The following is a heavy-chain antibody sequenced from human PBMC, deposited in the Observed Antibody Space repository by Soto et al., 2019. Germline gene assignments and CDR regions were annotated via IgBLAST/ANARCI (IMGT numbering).Heavy chain of an antibody. CDR3: ARVRGELFMGRDY. CDR2: INPNSGGT. CDR1: GYTFTGYY. D-gene: IGHD3-10*01. V-gene: IGHV1-2*02. J-gene: IGHJ4*02. Sequence: QVQLVQSGAEVKKPGASVKVSCKASGYTFTGYYMHWVRQAPGQGLEWMGWINPNSGGTNYAQKFQGRITMNRDTSISTAYMELSRLRSDDTAVYYCARVRGELFMGRDYWGQGTLVTVSS.